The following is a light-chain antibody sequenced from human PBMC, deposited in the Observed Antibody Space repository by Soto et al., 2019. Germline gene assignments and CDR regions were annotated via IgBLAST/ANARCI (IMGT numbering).Light chain of an antibody. V-gene: IGKV3-20*01. CDR1: QTVRNNY. Sequence: EIVMTQSPATLSVSPGERATLSCRASQTVRNNYLAWYQQKPGQAPRLLIYDASSRATGIPDRFSGSGSGTDFTLTISRLEPEDFVVYYCQQYGSSPPLTFGGGTRWIS. CDR2: DAS. CDR3: QQYGSSPPLT. J-gene: IGKJ4*01.